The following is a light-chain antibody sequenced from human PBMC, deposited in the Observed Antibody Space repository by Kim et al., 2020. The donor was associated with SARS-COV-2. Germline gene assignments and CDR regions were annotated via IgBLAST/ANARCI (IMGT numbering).Light chain of an antibody. CDR2: GAS. CDR3: QQYNSWPLT. V-gene: IGKV3-15*01. CDR1: QSLRSN. J-gene: IGKJ4*01. Sequence: ETVMTQSPATLSVSPGERATLSCRASQSLRSNLAWYQQKPGQAPRLLIYGASTGAPGIPARFSGSGSGTEFTLTISSLQSEDFAVYYCQQYNSWPLTFGGGTKVDIK.